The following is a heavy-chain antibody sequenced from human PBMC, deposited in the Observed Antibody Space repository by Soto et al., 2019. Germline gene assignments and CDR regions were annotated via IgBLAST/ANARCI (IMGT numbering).Heavy chain of an antibody. CDR1: GFTFSRYS. D-gene: IGHD1-1*01. CDR3: ARERRVGLRGTTAHDY. J-gene: IGHJ4*02. CDR2: ISSSSSSI. V-gene: IGHV3-48*02. Sequence: EVHLVESGGGLVQTGGSLRLSCAASGFTFSRYSMNWVRQAPGKGLEWISYISSSSSSIFYADSVMGRFTISRDNAKNALCLQMNSLRDGDTAVYYCARERRVGLRGTTAHDYWGQGALVTVSS.